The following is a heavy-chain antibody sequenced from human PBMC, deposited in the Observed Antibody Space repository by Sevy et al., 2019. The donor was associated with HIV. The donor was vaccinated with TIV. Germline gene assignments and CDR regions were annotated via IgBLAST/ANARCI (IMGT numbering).Heavy chain of an antibody. J-gene: IGHJ6*02. CDR3: AKGLRYKFYGWGNDYYCYGMDV. CDR2: ITGSGGNT. Sequence: GGSLRLSCAASGYIFSSYTMTWVRQAPGKGLEWVSGITGSGGNTYDADSVKGRFTISRDNLKSTLYLQMNNLRAEDTAVYYCAKGLRYKFYGWGNDYYCYGMDVWGQGTTVTVSS. V-gene: IGHV3-23*01. D-gene: IGHD3-16*01. CDR1: GYIFSSYT.